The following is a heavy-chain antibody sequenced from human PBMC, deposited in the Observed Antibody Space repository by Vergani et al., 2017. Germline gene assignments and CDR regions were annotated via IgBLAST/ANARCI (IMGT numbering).Heavy chain of an antibody. J-gene: IGHJ6*03. CDR1: GFTFSSYA. CDR2: ISSNGGST. Sequence: EVQLVESGGGLVQPGGSLRLSCSASGFTFSSYAMHWVRQAPGKGLEYVSAISSNGGSTYYADSVKGRFTISRDNSKNTLYLQMSSLRAEDTAVYYCVKRRRGLPYYYYYMDVWGKGTTVTVSS. V-gene: IGHV3-64D*06. CDR3: VKRRRGLPYYYYYMDV. D-gene: IGHD4-11*01.